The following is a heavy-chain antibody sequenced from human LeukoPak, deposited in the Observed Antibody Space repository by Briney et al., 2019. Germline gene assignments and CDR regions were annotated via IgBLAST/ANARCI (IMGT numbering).Heavy chain of an antibody. J-gene: IGHJ6*03. CDR3: ARVVAGSGSYDDYYYYMDV. CDR1: GGSFSGYY. Sequence: SETLSLTCAVYGGSFSGYYWSWIRQPPGKGLEWIGEINHSGSTNYNPSLKSRVTISVDTSKNQFSLKLSSVTAADTVVYYCARVVAGSGSYDDYYYYMDVWGKGTTVTVSS. V-gene: IGHV4-34*01. CDR2: INHSGST. D-gene: IGHD3-10*01.